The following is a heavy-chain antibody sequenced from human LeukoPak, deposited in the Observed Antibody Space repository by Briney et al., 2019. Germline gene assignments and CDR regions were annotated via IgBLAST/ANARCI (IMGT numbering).Heavy chain of an antibody. CDR3: AKGGSPSCYSSSGY. CDR2: ICGSDGSR. V-gene: IGHV3-23*01. CDR1: GFTFSTYA. J-gene: IGHJ4*02. Sequence: PGGSLGLSCAASGFTFSTYAMSWVRQAPRKGLEWVSAICGSDGSRYYADSVKGRFTISRDNSKNTLYLQMNSLRGEDTAVYYCAKGGSPSCYSSSGYWGQGTLVTVSS. D-gene: IGHD2-2*01.